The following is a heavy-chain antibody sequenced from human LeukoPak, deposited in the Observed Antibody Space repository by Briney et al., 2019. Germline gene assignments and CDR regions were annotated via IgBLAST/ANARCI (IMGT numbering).Heavy chain of an antibody. CDR2: INPNSGGT. CDR3: ARSYYGSGSTFDY. J-gene: IGHJ4*02. CDR1: GYTFTGYY. Sequence: EASVKVSCKASGYTFTGYYMHWVRQAPGQGLEWMGWINPNSGGTNYAQKFQGRVTMTRDTSISTAYMELSRLRSDDTAGYYCARSYYGSGSTFDYWGQGTLVTVSS. V-gene: IGHV1-2*02. D-gene: IGHD3-10*01.